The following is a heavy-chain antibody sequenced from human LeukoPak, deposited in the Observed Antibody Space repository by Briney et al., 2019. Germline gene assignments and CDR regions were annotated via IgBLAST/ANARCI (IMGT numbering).Heavy chain of an antibody. CDR3: ARDASSFYDYVWGSYRPGYAFDI. D-gene: IGHD3-16*02. V-gene: IGHV4-39*07. CDR2: IYYSGST. CDR1: GGSISSSSYY. J-gene: IGHJ3*02. Sequence: KPSETLSLTCTVSGGSISSSSYYWGWIRQPPGKGLEWIGSIYYSGSTYYNPSLKSRVTISVDTSKNQFSLKLSSVTAADTAVYYCARDASSFYDYVWGSYRPGYAFDIWGQGTMVTVSS.